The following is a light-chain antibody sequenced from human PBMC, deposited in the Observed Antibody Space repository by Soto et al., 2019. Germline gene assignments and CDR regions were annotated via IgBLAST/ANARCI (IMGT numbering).Light chain of an antibody. CDR3: QQYGSWT. V-gene: IGKV3-20*01. J-gene: IGKJ1*01. CDR1: QTISSNN. Sequence: EIVLTQSPGTLSVSPGERATLSCRASQTISSNNLAWYQQKPGQAPSLLIYGTSSRATGIPDRFSGSGSGIDFTLTISRLEPADSAIYYCQQYGSWTFGQGTKVEI. CDR2: GTS.